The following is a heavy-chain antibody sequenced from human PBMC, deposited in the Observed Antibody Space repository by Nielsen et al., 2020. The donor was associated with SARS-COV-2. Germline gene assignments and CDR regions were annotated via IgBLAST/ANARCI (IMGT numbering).Heavy chain of an antibody. V-gene: IGHV1-18*01. CDR1: GYTFTGYY. D-gene: IGHD6-19*01. CDR2: ISAYNGNT. Sequence: ASVKVSCKTSGYTFTGYYMHWVRQAPGQGLEWMGWISAYNGNTNYAQKLQGRVTMTTDTSTSTAYMELRSLRSDDTAVYYCARDGWLDHNWFDPWGQGTLVTVSS. CDR3: ARDGWLDHNWFDP. J-gene: IGHJ5*02.